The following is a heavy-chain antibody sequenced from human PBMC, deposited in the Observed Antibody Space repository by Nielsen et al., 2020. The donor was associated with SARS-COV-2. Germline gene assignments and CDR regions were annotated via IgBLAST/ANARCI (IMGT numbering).Heavy chain of an antibody. J-gene: IGHJ4*02. V-gene: IGHV4-39*02. CDR1: GGSISSSSFY. CDR3: ARDITIFGVVIGFDY. D-gene: IGHD3-3*01. CDR2: ISSSGNT. Sequence: ETLSLTCTVSGGSISSSSFYWGWIRQPPGKGLEWIGCISSSGNTYYNPSLKSRVTISVDTSNNHFSLKLSSVTAADTAVYYCARDITIFGVVIGFDYWGQGTLVTVSS.